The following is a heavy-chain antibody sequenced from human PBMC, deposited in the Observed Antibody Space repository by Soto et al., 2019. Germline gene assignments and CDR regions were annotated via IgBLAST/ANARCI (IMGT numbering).Heavy chain of an antibody. CDR1: GGSIRSGGYY. V-gene: IGHV4-31*03. D-gene: IGHD6-13*01. CDR3: ARGPRGGLYSSSWYYFDY. J-gene: IGHJ4*02. Sequence: SETLSLTCTVSGGSIRSGGYYWSWIRQHPGKGLEWIGYFYYSGNTYYNLSLKSRLTISGDTSKNQFSLNLSSVTAADTAVYYCARGPRGGLYSSSWYYFDYWGQGTLVTVSS. CDR2: FYYSGNT.